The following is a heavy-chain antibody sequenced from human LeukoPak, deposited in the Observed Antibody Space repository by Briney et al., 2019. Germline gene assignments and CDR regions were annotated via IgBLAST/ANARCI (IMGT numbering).Heavy chain of an antibody. V-gene: IGHV4-38-2*02. CDR1: GYSISSGYY. J-gene: IGHJ4*02. CDR2: IYYSGST. D-gene: IGHD1-26*01. CDR3: ARVVGAFDY. Sequence: PSETLSLTCTVSGYSISSGYYWGWIRQPPGKGLEWIGSIYYSGSTYYNPSLKSRVTISVDTSKNQFSLKLSSVTAADTAVYYCARVVGAFDYWGQGTLVTVSS.